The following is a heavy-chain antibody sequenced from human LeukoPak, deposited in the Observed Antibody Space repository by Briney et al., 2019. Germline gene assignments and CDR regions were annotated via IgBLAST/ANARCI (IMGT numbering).Heavy chain of an antibody. Sequence: SETLSLTCTVSGGSISSYHWSWIRQPAGKGLEWIGRIYTSGSTNYNPSLKSRVTMSVDTSRNQFSLNLSSVTAADTAMYYCARDSSNWRQYDCWGQGTLVTVSS. D-gene: IGHD5-24*01. J-gene: IGHJ4*02. CDR2: IYTSGST. CDR1: GGSISSYH. CDR3: ARDSSNWRQYDC. V-gene: IGHV4-4*07.